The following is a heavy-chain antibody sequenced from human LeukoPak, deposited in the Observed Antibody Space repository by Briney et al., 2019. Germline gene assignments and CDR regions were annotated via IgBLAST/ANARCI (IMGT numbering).Heavy chain of an antibody. CDR1: EYTFTSYY. J-gene: IGHJ6*03. CDR3: ASKGTVTTFYYYYMDV. V-gene: IGHV1-69*13. CDR2: IIPIFGTA. D-gene: IGHD4-17*01. Sequence: ASVKVSCKASEYTFTSYYMHWVRQAPGQGLEWMGGIIPIFGTANYAQKFQGRVTITADESTSTAYMELSSLRSEDTAVYYCASKGTVTTFYYYYMDVWGKGTTVTISS.